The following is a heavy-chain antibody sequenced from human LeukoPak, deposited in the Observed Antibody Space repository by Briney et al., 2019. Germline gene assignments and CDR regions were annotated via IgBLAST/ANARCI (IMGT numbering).Heavy chain of an antibody. V-gene: IGHV4-39*01. Sequence: SETLSLTCSVSGGSISTSSYYWAWVRQSPGKGLEWIGSVEYSGTTYYNPSLKSRITISIDTSKRQVSLHLRSVTAADTTIYYCARHNRAHRDDSFDIWGQGTMVTVSS. J-gene: IGHJ3*02. CDR1: GGSISTSSYY. CDR3: ARHNRAHRDDSFDI. CDR2: VEYSGTT. D-gene: IGHD3-22*01.